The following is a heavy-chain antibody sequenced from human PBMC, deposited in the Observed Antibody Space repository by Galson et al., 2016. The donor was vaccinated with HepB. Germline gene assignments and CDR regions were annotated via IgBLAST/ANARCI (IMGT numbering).Heavy chain of an antibody. CDR2: INDSGVT. Sequence: SETLSLTCLARGGTFNNYFWTWIRQTPGKGLEWIGEINDSGVTKYNPSLRSRVTLSKDTSKNQFSLNLTSLTVADAAMYYCARAPYSSRLYKYFQYWGQGTLVTVSS. CDR1: GGTFNNYF. V-gene: IGHV4-34*01. CDR3: ARAPYSSRLYKYFQY. D-gene: IGHD4-11*01. J-gene: IGHJ1*01.